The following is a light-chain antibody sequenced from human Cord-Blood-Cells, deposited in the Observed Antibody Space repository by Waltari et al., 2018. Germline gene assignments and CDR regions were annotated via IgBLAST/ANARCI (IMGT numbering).Light chain of an antibody. CDR2: DVS. J-gene: IGLJ3*02. CDR1: SRDVGGYHY. Sequence: QSALTQPASVSGSPGQSITISCTGTSRDVGGYHYFSWYQQHPGKAPKLMIYDVSKRPAGVSNRFSGSKSGNTASLTISGLQAEDEADDYCRSYTSSSTWVFGGGTKLTVL. CDR3: RSYTSSSTWV. V-gene: IGLV2-14*01.